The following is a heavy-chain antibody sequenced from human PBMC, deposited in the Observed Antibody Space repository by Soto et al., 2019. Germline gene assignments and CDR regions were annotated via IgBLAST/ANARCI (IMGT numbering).Heavy chain of an antibody. Sequence: QVQLVQSGAEVKKPGASVKVSCKASGYTFTSYGIGWVRQAPGQGLEWMGWISAYNGNTNYAQKLQGGVTMTTDTSTSPAYMELRSLRADDTAVYYCASDGPMDRAFDIWGQGTMVTVSS. D-gene: IGHD3-10*01. CDR2: ISAYNGNT. J-gene: IGHJ3*02. CDR1: GYTFTSYG. CDR3: ASDGPMDRAFDI. V-gene: IGHV1-18*01.